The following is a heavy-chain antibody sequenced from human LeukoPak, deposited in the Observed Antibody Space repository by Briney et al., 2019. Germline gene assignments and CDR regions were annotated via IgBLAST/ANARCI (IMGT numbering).Heavy chain of an antibody. J-gene: IGHJ1*01. V-gene: IGHV4-34*01. Sequence: SETLSLTCTVSGGSISSYYWSWIRQPPGKGLEWIGEINHSGSTNYNPSLKSRVTISVDTSKNQFSLKLSSVTAADTAVYYCASGGEYYYDSSGYSPRYFQHWGQGTLVTVSS. CDR1: GGSISSYY. CDR3: ASGGEYYYDSSGYSPRYFQH. D-gene: IGHD3-22*01. CDR2: INHSGST.